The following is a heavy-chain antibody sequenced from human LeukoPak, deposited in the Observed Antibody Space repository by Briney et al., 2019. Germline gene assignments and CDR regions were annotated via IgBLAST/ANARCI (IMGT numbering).Heavy chain of an antibody. CDR3: ARAMISGSDY. CDR2: INSDGSTT. Sequence: GGSLRLSCAASGFTFSTSWMHWVRRAPGKGLVWVSRINSDGSTTTYADSVKGRFAISRDNAKNTVYLQMNSLRAEDTAVYYCARAMISGSDYWGQGTLVTVSS. V-gene: IGHV3-74*01. D-gene: IGHD3-22*01. J-gene: IGHJ4*02. CDR1: GFTFSTSW.